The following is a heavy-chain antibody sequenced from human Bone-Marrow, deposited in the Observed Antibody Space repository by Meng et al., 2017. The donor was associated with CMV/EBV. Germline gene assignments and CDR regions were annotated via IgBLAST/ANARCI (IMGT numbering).Heavy chain of an antibody. CDR2: ISASGNTI. Sequence: CAASGFTFSDYYMTWIRQAPGKGLEWVSYISASGNTIYYADSVKGRFIISRDNAKNSLYLQMNSLGAEDTAVYYCARGYSNGWFPDYWGQGTLVTVSS. CDR1: GFTFSDYY. CDR3: ARGYSNGWFPDY. J-gene: IGHJ4*02. D-gene: IGHD6-19*01. V-gene: IGHV3-11*01.